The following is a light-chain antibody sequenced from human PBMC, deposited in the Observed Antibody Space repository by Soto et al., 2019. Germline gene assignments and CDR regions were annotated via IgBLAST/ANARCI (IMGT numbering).Light chain of an antibody. CDR3: QQYNNWWT. V-gene: IGKV3-15*01. Sequence: EIVMTQSPATLSVSPGERATLSCRASQSVSSNLAWYQQKPGQAPRLLIYGASTRATGIPARFSGSGSGTEFTLTISSQQSEDFAVYYWQQYNNWWTFGQGTKVEIK. J-gene: IGKJ1*01. CDR1: QSVSSN. CDR2: GAS.